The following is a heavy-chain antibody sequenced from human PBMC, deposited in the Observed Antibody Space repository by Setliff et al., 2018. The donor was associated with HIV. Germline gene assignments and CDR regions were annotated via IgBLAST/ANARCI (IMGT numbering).Heavy chain of an antibody. CDR1: YATLSTADYY. Sequence: PSETLSLTCTASYATLSTADYYWTWIRQPPGKGREWIGFVSYTGTTRYSPSLRSRISISIDASKNKFSLQLSSVTAADTAVYFCARVRRDGNSFDDWGQGTLVTVSS. CDR3: ARVRRDGNSFDD. J-gene: IGHJ4*02. CDR2: VSYTGTT. V-gene: IGHV4-30-4*01. D-gene: IGHD4-4*01.